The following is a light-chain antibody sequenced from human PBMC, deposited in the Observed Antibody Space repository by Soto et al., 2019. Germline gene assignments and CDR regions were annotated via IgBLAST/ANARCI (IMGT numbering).Light chain of an antibody. CDR2: EVT. J-gene: IGLJ1*01. CDR1: RSDVGRYNY. Sequence: QSLLSQPTSASGSPGQSYTISCTGTRSDVGRYNYVSWYQLHPGKVPKLLIYEVTKRPSGIPDRFSGSKSGNTASLTVSGLQAEAEADYYCSSFVGSNIFVFGSGTTVTV. V-gene: IGLV2-8*01. CDR3: SSFVGSNIFV.